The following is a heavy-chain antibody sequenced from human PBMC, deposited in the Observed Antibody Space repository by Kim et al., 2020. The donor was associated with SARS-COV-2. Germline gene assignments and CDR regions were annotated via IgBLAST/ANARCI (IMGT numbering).Heavy chain of an antibody. CDR1: GGSFSGYY. Sequence: SETLSLTCAVYGGSFSGYYWSWIRQPPGKGLEWIGEINHSGSTNYNPSLKSRVTISVDTSKNQFSLKLSSVTAADTAVYYCARGGEMALWYFDLWGRGTLVTVSS. V-gene: IGHV4-34*01. D-gene: IGHD3-10*01. CDR2: INHSGST. CDR3: ARGGEMALWYFDL. J-gene: IGHJ2*01.